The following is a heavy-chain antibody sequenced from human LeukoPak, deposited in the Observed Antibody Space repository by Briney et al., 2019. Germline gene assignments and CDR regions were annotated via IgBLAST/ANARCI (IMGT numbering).Heavy chain of an antibody. CDR1: GFTFSSYA. D-gene: IGHD2-15*01. J-gene: IGHJ4*02. CDR3: AKDCSGGSCYGY. CDR2: ISGSGGST. V-gene: IGHV3-23*01. Sequence: GGSLRLSCAASGFTFSSYAMSWVRQAPGKGLEWVSAISGSGGSTYYADSVKGRFTISRDNSKNTLYLQMNSLGAEDTAVYYCAKDCSGGSCYGYWGQGTLVTVSS.